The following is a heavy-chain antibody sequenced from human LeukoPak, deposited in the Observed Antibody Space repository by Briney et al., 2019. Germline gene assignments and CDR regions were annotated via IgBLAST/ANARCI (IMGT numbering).Heavy chain of an antibody. J-gene: IGHJ3*02. Sequence: VSVKVSCKASGYTFTSYGISWVRQAPGQGLEWMGWISAYNGNTNYAQKLQGRVTMTTDTSTSTAYMELRSLRSDDTAVYYCARGLDYYDSSGIDAFDIWGQGTMVTVSS. D-gene: IGHD3-22*01. CDR3: ARGLDYYDSSGIDAFDI. V-gene: IGHV1-18*01. CDR2: ISAYNGNT. CDR1: GYTFTSYG.